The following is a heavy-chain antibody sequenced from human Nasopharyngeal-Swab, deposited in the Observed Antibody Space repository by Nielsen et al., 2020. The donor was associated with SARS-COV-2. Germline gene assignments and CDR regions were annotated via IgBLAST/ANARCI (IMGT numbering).Heavy chain of an antibody. J-gene: IGHJ6*02. CDR3: ARDLNPNSSGWLPYYYYGMDV. Sequence: WIRQPPGKGLEWIGYIYYSGSTNYNPSLKSRVTISVDTSKNQFSLKLSPVTAADTAVYYCARDLNPNSSGWLPYYYYGMDVWGQGTTVTVSS. CDR2: IYYSGST. V-gene: IGHV4-59*01. D-gene: IGHD6-19*01.